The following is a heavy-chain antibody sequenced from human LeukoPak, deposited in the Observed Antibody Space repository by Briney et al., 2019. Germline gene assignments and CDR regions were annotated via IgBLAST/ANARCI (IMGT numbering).Heavy chain of an antibody. D-gene: IGHD3-22*01. J-gene: IGHJ4*02. CDR1: GFTLSFYW. CDR3: ARGEHQYYSESSGRFDY. Sequence: GGSLRLSCVASGFTLSFYWMGWVRQAPGKGLEWVANIKQDGSEKYYVDSARGRFTISRDNAKNSLYLQMNSLRAEDTAVYYCARGEHQYYSESSGRFDYWGQGTLVTVSS. CDR2: IKQDGSEK. V-gene: IGHV3-7*04.